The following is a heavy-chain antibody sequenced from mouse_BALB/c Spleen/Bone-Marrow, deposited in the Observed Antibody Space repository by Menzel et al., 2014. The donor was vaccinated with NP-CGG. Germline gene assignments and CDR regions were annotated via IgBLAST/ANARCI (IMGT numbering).Heavy chain of an antibody. CDR3: TTLARNYFDY. CDR1: GYTFTSYW. Sequence: VQLQQSGTVLARPGASVKMSCKASGYTFTSYWMHSVKQRPGQGLEWIGTIYPGNSDTTYNQKLKGKAKLTAVTSTSTAYMELSSLTNEDSAVYYCTTLARNYFDYWGQGTTLTVSS. J-gene: IGHJ2*01. CDR2: IYPGNSDT. V-gene: IGHV1-5*01.